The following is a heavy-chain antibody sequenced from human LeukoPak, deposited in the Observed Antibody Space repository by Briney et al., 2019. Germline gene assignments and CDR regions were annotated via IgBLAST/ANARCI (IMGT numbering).Heavy chain of an antibody. Sequence: SETLSLTCTVSGGSITSTSYYWGWIRQPPGKGLEWIGSIYYSGSTYYNPSLKSRVTMSVDTSKNQFSLRLSSVTAADTAIYYCAREWHHVFDYWGQGILVTVSS. J-gene: IGHJ4*02. CDR1: GGSITSTSYY. D-gene: IGHD5-12*01. V-gene: IGHV4-39*07. CDR3: AREWHHVFDY. CDR2: IYYSGST.